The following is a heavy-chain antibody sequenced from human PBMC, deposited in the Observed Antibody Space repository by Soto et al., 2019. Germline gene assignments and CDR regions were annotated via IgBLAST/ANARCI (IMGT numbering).Heavy chain of an antibody. V-gene: IGHV1-69*12. J-gene: IGHJ5*02. CDR1: GGTFSSYA. CDR2: IIPIFGTA. CDR3: ARAPTWFGELSSWFDP. D-gene: IGHD3-10*01. Sequence: QVQLVQSGAEVKKPGSSVKVSCKASGGTFSSYAIRWVRQAPGQGLEWMGGIIPIFGTANYAQKFQGRVTITADESTSTAYMELSSLRSEDTAVYYCARAPTWFGELSSWFDPWGQGTLVTVSS.